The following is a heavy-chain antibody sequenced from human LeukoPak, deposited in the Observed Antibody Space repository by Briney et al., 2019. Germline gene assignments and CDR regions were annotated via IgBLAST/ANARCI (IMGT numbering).Heavy chain of an antibody. CDR2: IHYSGTT. CDR3: ARGLIPKTINWFDP. D-gene: IGHD3-16*01. CDR1: GGPISSYF. V-gene: IGHV4-59*01. Sequence: SETLSLTCGVSGGPISSYFWSWIRQPPGKGLEWIGYIHYSGTTNYNPSLKSRVTMSVDTSKSQFSLKLTSVTAADTAVYYCARGLIPKTINWFDPWGQGTLVTVSS. J-gene: IGHJ5*02.